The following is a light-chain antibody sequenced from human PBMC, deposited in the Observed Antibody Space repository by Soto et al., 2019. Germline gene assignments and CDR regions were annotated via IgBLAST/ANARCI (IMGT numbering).Light chain of an antibody. Sequence: ETVSTQAPGTLSLSPGEKSTLSCGACQSVGDTFLSWYQQKPGLAPRLLIYGVSNRATGIPDRFSGSGSGTDFILTISRLEPEDFALYYCGQFVSSPPRTFGQGTKVDIK. CDR1: QSVGDTF. V-gene: IGKV3-20*01. CDR2: GVS. J-gene: IGKJ1*01. CDR3: GQFVSSPPRT.